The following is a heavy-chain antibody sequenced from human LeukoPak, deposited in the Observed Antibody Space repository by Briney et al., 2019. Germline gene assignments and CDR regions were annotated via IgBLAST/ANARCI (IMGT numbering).Heavy chain of an antibody. V-gene: IGHV3-30-3*01. D-gene: IGHD1-26*01. J-gene: IGHJ4*02. Sequence: PGRSLRLSCAASGFTFSSYAMHWVRQAPGKGLEWVAVISYDGSNKYYADSVKGRFTISRDNSKNTLYLQMNSLRAEDTAVYYCAREASGSYQHWGQGTLVTVSS. CDR1: GFTFSSYA. CDR2: ISYDGSNK. CDR3: AREASGSYQH.